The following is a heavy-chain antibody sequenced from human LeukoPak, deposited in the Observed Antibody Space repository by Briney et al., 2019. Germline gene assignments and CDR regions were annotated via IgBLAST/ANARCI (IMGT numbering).Heavy chain of an antibody. CDR2: IYYHGST. CDR1: GDPISSYSNYK. J-gene: IGHJ4*02. CDR3: AREYSAFDY. V-gene: IGHV4-61*01. Sequence: PSETLSLTCTVSGDPISSYSNYKWSWIRQPPGKGLEWIGYIYYHGSTNYNPSLKSRVTFSVDTSKNQFSLKLSAMTAADTAVYYCAREYSAFDYWGQGTLVTVSS. D-gene: IGHD6-13*01.